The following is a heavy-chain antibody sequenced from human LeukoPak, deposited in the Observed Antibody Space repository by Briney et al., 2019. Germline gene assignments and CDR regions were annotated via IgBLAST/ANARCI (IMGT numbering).Heavy chain of an antibody. J-gene: IGHJ6*02. Sequence: PSETLSLTCTVSGYSINSGYYWDWIRQPPGKGLEWIGSFYHSGSTYYNPSLKSRVTISVDTSKNQFSLELSSVTAADTAVYYCARTYLWFGSYNYGMDVWGQGTTVTVSS. CDR3: ARTYLWFGSYNYGMDV. D-gene: IGHD3-10*01. CDR2: FYHSGST. V-gene: IGHV4-38-2*02. CDR1: GYSINSGYY.